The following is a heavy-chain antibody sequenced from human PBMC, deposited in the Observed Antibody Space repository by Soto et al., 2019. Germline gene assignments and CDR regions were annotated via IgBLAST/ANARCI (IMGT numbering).Heavy chain of an antibody. Sequence: QVQLQQSGPGLVKPSQTLSLTCAVTGDSVSSNSAGWSWVRQSPSRGLEWLGRTYYRSKWYYEYAVSVRGRINSNPDKSQDQYPLQLNSVTPEGTAAYFWARGEQYRGRIVDYWGQGTLVTVSS. CDR2: TYYRSKWYY. J-gene: IGHJ4*01. D-gene: IGHD1-26*01. CDR1: GDSVSSNSAG. V-gene: IGHV6-1*01. CDR3: ARGEQYRGRIVDY.